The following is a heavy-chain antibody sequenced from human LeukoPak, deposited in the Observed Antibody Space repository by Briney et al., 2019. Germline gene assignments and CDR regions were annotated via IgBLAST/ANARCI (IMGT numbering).Heavy chain of an antibody. Sequence: GGSLRLSCAASGFTFSSYAMSWVRQAPGKGLEWVSAISGSGGSTYYADSVKGRFTISRDNSKNTLYLQMNSLRAEDTAVYYCARYIYDPNWFDPWGQGTLVAVSS. J-gene: IGHJ5*02. D-gene: IGHD5-18*01. CDR1: GFTFSSYA. CDR2: ISGSGGST. V-gene: IGHV3-23*01. CDR3: ARYIYDPNWFDP.